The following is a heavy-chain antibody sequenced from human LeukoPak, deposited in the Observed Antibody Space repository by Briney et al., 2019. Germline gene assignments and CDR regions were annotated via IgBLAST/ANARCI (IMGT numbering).Heavy chain of an antibody. J-gene: IGHJ4*02. CDR2: INPNSGGT. D-gene: IGHD1-7*01. CDR3: ARGANWNYVVGINYFDY. Sequence: GASVKVSCKASGYTFTGYYMHWVRQAPGQGLEWRGWINPNSGGTNYAQKFQGWVTMTRDTSISTAYMELSRLRSDDTAVYYCARGANWNYVVGINYFDYWGQGTLVTVSS. CDR1: GYTFTGYY. V-gene: IGHV1-2*04.